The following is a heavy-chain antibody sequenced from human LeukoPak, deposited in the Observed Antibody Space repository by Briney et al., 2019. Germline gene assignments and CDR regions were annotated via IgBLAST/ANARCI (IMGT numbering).Heavy chain of an antibody. CDR1: GFTFSSYA. CDR3: ARDNRSHFDY. J-gene: IGHJ4*02. Sequence: GRFLRLSCAASGFTFSSYAMHWVRQAPGKGLEWVAVISYDGSNKYYADSVKGRFTISRDNSKNTLYLQMNSLRAEDTAVYYCARDNRSHFDYWGQGTLVTVSS. V-gene: IGHV3-30-3*01. CDR2: ISYDGSNK. D-gene: IGHD2-15*01.